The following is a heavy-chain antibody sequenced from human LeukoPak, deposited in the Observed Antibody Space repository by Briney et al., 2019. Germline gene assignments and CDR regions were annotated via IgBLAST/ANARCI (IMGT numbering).Heavy chain of an antibody. V-gene: IGHV3-48*03. CDR2: ISSGGFSI. CDR3: ARDFILVRGPRYDAFDI. CDR1: GFDFRGSE. J-gene: IGHJ3*02. D-gene: IGHD3-10*01. Sequence: PGGSLRLSCTGSGFDFRGSEMNWVRQAPGKGLEWVSYISSGGFSIHHADSVKGRFTASRDDAKNSLYLQMNSLRAEDTAVYYCARDFILVRGPRYDAFDIWGQGTMVTVSS.